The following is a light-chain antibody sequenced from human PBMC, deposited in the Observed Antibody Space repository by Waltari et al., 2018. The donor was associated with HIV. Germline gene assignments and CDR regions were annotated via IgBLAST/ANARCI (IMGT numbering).Light chain of an antibody. CDR3: QQYYRTPLT. CDR1: QTLLYSSNNKNY. Sequence: DILMTQSPESLAVSLGARATINCKARQTLLYSSNNKNYLPWYQHKPGQPPKLLIYWASTRQSGVPDRFSGSGSGTNFNLTINKLQAEDVATYYCQQYYRTPLTFGGGTKVGL. CDR2: WAS. J-gene: IGKJ4*01. V-gene: IGKV4-1*01.